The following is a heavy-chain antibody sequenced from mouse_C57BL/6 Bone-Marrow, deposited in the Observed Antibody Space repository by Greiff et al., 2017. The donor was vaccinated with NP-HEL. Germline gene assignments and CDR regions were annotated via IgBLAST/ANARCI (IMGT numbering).Heavy chain of an antibody. CDR3: ARDQGYYGSSPSWFAY. Sequence: VQLQQSGPGLVKPSQSLSLTCSVTGYSITSGYYWNWIRQLPGNKLEWMGYISYDGSNNYNPSLKNRISITRDTSKNQFFLKLNSVTTEDTATYYCARDQGYYGSSPSWFAYWGQGTLVTVSA. D-gene: IGHD1-1*01. CDR2: ISYDGSN. J-gene: IGHJ3*01. CDR1: GYSITSGYY. V-gene: IGHV3-6*01.